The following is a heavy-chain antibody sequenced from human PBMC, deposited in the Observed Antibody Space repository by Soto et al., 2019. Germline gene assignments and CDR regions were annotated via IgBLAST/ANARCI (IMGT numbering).Heavy chain of an antibody. Sequence: SETLSLTCAVYGGSFSGYYWSWIRQPPGKGLEWIGEINHSGSTNYNPSLKSRVTISVDTSKNQFSLKLSSVTAADTAVYYCARAGAAVVVERTYYFDYWGPGTLVTVSS. CDR3: ARAGAAVVVERTYYFDY. CDR2: INHSGST. J-gene: IGHJ4*02. CDR1: GGSFSGYY. D-gene: IGHD2-21*01. V-gene: IGHV4-34*01.